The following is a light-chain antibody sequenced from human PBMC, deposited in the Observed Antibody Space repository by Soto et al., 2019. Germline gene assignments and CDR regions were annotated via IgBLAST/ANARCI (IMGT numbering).Light chain of an antibody. CDR3: MQALQTPYT. CDR2: LGF. Sequence: EIVMPQSPPSLTVTPGEPASISCRSSQRLLHSNGNYFLDWYLQKPGQSPQLLIYLGFNRASGVPDRVSVSGAGTDFTLKISRVEAEDVGVYYCMQALQTPYTFGQGTRLEIK. V-gene: IGKV2-28*01. J-gene: IGKJ2*01. CDR1: QRLLHSNGNYF.